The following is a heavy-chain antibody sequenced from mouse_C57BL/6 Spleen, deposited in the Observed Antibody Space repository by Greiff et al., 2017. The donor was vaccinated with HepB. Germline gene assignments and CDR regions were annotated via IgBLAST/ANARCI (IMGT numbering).Heavy chain of an antibody. D-gene: IGHD5-1*01. V-gene: IGHV1-69*01. CDR2: IDPSDSYT. CDR1: GYTFTSYW. J-gene: IGHJ2*01. CDR3: ARGRNLRGDY. Sequence: QVQLKQPGAELVMPGASVKLSCKASGYTFTSYWMHWVKQRPGQGLEWIGEIDPSDSYTNYNQKFKGKSTLTVDKSSSTAYMQLSSLTSEDSAVYYCARGRNLRGDYWGQGTTLTVSS.